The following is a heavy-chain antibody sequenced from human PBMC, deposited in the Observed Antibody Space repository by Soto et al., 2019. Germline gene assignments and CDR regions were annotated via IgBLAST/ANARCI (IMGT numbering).Heavy chain of an antibody. D-gene: IGHD5-18*01. Sequence: QVQLVQSGAEVKKPGASVKVSCKASGYTFTSYAMHWVRQAPGQRLEWMGWINAGNGNTKYSQKFQGRVTITRDTSASTAYMEMSSLRSEDTAVYYCARDTGYSYGYNWGQGTLVTVSS. CDR1: GYTFTSYA. CDR3: ARDTGYSYGYN. CDR2: INAGNGNT. V-gene: IGHV1-3*01. J-gene: IGHJ4*02.